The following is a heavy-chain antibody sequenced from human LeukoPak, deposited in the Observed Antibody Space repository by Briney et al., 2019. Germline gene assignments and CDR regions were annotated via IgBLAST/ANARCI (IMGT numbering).Heavy chain of an antibody. CDR2: IYHSGST. J-gene: IGHJ4*02. Sequence: SETLSLTCTVSGYSISSGYYWGWIRQPPGKGLEWIGSIYHSGSTYYNPSLKSRVTISVDTSKSQFSLKLSSVTAADTAVYYCARHVLRYFDWLTYFDYWGQGTLVTVSS. V-gene: IGHV4-38-2*02. D-gene: IGHD3-9*01. CDR1: GYSISSGYY. CDR3: ARHVLRYFDWLTYFDY.